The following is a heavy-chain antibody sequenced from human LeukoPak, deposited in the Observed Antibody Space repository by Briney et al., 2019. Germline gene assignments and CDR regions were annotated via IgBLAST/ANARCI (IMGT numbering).Heavy chain of an antibody. D-gene: IGHD3-10*01. CDR3: ASGLYGSGSYSFDY. CDR1: GFTFSSYP. V-gene: IGHV3-23*01. Sequence: GGSLRLSCAASGFTFSSYPMSWVRQPPGKGLEWVSGITGSGGSTYYADSVKGRFTISRDNSKNTLYLQMNSLRAEDTAVYYCASGLYGSGSYSFDYWGQGTLVTVSS. CDR2: ITGSGGST. J-gene: IGHJ4*02.